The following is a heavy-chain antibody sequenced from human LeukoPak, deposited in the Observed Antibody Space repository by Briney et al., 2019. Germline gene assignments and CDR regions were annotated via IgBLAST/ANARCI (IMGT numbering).Heavy chain of an antibody. CDR2: IRRDGSEK. Sequence: GGSLRLSCVASGFSFSTNWMDWVRQAPGKGLEWVANIRRDGSEKNYVDSVKGRFTISRDNAKNSLYLEMNSLRAEDTAVYYCAKEGNWNLDYWGPGALVTVSS. J-gene: IGHJ4*02. V-gene: IGHV3-7*01. D-gene: IGHD1-1*01. CDR1: GFSFSTNW. CDR3: AKEGNWNLDY.